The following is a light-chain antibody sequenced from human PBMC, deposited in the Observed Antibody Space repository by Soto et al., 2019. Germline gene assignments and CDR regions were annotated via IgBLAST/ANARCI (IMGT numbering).Light chain of an antibody. V-gene: IGLV2-14*01. CDR1: SSDLAIYNY. Sequence: QSLLTQSASLSGSPGQSITISCTGTSSDLAIYNYVSWYQQQPGKAPKLMIYQVTNRPSGVSNRFSGSRSGNTASLTISGLQAEDEADYYCSSYTDSSNYVFETGTKVTVL. J-gene: IGLJ1*01. CDR3: SSYTDSSNYV. CDR2: QVT.